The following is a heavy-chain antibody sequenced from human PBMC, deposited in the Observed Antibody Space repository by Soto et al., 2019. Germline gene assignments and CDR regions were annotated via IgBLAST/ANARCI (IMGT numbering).Heavy chain of an antibody. CDR3: ARAFPGASGDDYYYYYGMDV. J-gene: IGHJ6*02. Sequence: TSAKVSCKASGYAFTSYGISWVRHAPGQGLEWMGWISAYNGNTNYAQKLQGRVTMTTDTSTSTAYMELRSLRSDDTAVDYCARAFPGASGDDYYYYYGMDVWGRGTTVTVSS. D-gene: IGHD5-12*01. V-gene: IGHV1-18*01. CDR1: GYAFTSYG. CDR2: ISAYNGNT.